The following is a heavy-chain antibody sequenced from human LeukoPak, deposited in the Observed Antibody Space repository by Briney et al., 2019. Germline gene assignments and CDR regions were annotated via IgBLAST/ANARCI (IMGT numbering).Heavy chain of an antibody. J-gene: IGHJ5*01. Sequence: GGSLRLSCSASGFTFTSYSMHWVRQAPGEVLEYFSGINVNGGSTYYGDSVKGRFTISRTNSKNTLYLKRSSLQGDDTAIYYCVSRTSSGWYDFWGQGTLVIVSS. D-gene: IGHD6-19*01. CDR1: GFTFTSYS. V-gene: IGHV3-64D*09. CDR3: VSRTSSGWYDF. CDR2: INVNGGST.